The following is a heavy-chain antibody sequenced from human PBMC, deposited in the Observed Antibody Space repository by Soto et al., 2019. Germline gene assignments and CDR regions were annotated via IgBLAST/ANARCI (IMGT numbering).Heavy chain of an antibody. V-gene: IGHV1-69*06. Sequence: QVQLVQSGAEVKKPGSSVKVSCKASGGTFSSYAISWVRQAPGQGLEWMGGIIPTFGTANYAQKFQGRVTITADKSTSTAYMELSSLRSEDTAVYYCARSTMIVRKYDNWFDPWGQGTLVTVSS. CDR2: IIPTFGTA. CDR1: GGTFSSYA. CDR3: ARSTMIVRKYDNWFDP. J-gene: IGHJ5*02. D-gene: IGHD3-22*01.